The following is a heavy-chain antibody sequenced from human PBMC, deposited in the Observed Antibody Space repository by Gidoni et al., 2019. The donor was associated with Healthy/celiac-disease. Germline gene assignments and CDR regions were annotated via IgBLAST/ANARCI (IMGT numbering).Heavy chain of an antibody. V-gene: IGHV4-39*07. Sequence: STYYNPSLKSRVTISVDTSKNQFSLKLSSVTAADTAVYYCARDRLVGATPDAFDIWGQGTMVTVSS. CDR3: ARDRLVGATPDAFDI. CDR2: ST. D-gene: IGHD1-26*01. J-gene: IGHJ3*02.